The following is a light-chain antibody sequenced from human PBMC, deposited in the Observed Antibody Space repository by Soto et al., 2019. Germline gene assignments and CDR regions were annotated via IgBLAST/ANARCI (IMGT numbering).Light chain of an antibody. Sequence: QSVLTQPASVSGSPGQSITISCTGSSSDVGGYNYVSWYQQHPGKAPNLIIYEVTYRPSGVSNRFSGSKSGNTASLTISGLQSEDEADYYCSSYTVTNFLSYVFGTGTKV. CDR1: SSDVGGYNY. CDR2: EVT. V-gene: IGLV2-14*01. J-gene: IGLJ1*01. CDR3: SSYTVTNFLSYV.